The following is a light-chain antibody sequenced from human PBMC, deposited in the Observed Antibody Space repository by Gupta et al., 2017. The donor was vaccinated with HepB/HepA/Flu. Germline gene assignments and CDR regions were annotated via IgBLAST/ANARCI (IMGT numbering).Light chain of an antibody. CDR3: LLFYSGARV. V-gene: IGLV7-46*01. CDR1: TGPVASGHY. J-gene: IGLJ2*01. CDR2: DTT. Sequence: QAVVTQEPSLTVSPGGPVTLTCGSSTGPVASGHYPYWFQQKPGQGPRTPIYDTTNKHSWAPARFSGSLLGGKAALTLAGAQPEDEADYDCLLFYSGARVFGGGTKVTVL.